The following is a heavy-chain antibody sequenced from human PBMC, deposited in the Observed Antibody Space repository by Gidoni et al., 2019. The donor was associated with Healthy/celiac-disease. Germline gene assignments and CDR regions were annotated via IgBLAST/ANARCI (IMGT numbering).Heavy chain of an antibody. CDR2: IYYSGST. D-gene: IGHD2-15*01. CDR1: GGSISSGGYY. Sequence: QVQLQESGPGLVKPSQTLSLTCTVSGGSISSGGYYGSWIRQNPGKGLEWIGYIYYSGSTYYNPSLKSRVTISVDTSKNQFSLKLSSVTAADTAVYYCARAVVVVVAATPGWFDPWGQGTLVTVSS. V-gene: IGHV4-31*03. CDR3: ARAVVVVVAATPGWFDP. J-gene: IGHJ5*02.